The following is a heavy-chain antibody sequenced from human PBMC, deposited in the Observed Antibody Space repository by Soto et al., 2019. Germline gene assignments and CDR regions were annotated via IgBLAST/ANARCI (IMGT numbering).Heavy chain of an antibody. CDR3: ASRGSGSYYGTGYYYGMDV. D-gene: IGHD3-10*01. V-gene: IGHV1-69*13. CDR1: GGTFSSYA. CDR2: IIPIFGTA. Sequence: GASVKVSCKASGGTFSSYAISWVRQAPGQGLEWMGGIIPIFGTANYAQKFQGRVTITADESTSTAYMELSSLRSEDTAVYYCASRGSGSYYGTGYYYGMDVWGQGTTVPVSS. J-gene: IGHJ6*02.